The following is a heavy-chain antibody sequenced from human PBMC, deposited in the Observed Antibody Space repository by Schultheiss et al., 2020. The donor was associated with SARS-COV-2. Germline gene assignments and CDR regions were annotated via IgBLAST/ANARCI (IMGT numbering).Heavy chain of an antibody. CDR2: INHSGST. J-gene: IGHJ3*02. V-gene: IGHV4-34*01. CDR3: ARTSASTVAMPI. CDR1: GFTFSSYW. D-gene: IGHD4-23*01. Sequence: ESLKISCAASGFTFSSYWMSWVRQAPGKGLEWIGEINHSGSTNYNPSLKSRVTISVDTSKNQFSLKLSSVTAADTAVYYCARTSASTVAMPIWGQGTMVTVSS.